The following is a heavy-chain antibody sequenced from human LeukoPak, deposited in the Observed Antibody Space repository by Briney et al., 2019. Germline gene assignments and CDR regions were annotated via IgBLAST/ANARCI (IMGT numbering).Heavy chain of an antibody. CDR3: ARDRGGYGSGSYHDY. V-gene: IGHV3-11*06. CDR2: ISSSSSYT. J-gene: IGHJ4*02. CDR1: GFTFSDYY. D-gene: IGHD3-10*01. Sequence: GGSLRLSCAASGFTFSDYYMSWIRQAPGKGLEWVSYISSSSSYTNYADSVKGRFTISRDNAKNSLYPQMNSLRAEDTAVYYCARDRGGYGSGSYHDYWGQGTLVTVSS.